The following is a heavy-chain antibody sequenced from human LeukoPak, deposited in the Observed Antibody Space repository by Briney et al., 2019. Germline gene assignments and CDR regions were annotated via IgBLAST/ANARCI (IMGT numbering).Heavy chain of an antibody. V-gene: IGHV4-38-2*02. CDR1: GSSISSGYY. CDR3: TREEDSSSDY. J-gene: IGHJ4*02. CDR2: IYNSGRT. D-gene: IGHD6-6*01. Sequence: PSETLSLTCSVAGSSISSGYYWGCIRHPPGKGLELIGTIYNSGRTYYTPSPKGRVTISVDTSKNQFSLKLSSVTAADTAVYYCTREEDSSSDYWGQGTLVTVSS.